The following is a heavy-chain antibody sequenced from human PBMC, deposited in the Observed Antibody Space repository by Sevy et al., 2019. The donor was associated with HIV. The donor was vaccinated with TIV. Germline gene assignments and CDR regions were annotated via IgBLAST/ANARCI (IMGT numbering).Heavy chain of an antibody. CDR1: GFTFSSYW. J-gene: IGHJ6*02. V-gene: IGHV3-7*01. CDR3: ARHVGRGYDFWSGYPYYYYGMDV. D-gene: IGHD3-3*01. Sequence: GGSLRLSCAASGFTFSSYWMSWVRQAPGKGLEWVANIKQDGSEKYYVDSVKGRFTISRDNAKNSRYLQMNSLRAEDTAVYYCARHVGRGYDFWSGYPYYYYGMDVWGQGTTVTVSS. CDR2: IKQDGSEK.